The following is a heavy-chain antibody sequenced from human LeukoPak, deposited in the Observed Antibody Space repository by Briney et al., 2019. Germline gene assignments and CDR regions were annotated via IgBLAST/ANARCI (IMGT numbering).Heavy chain of an antibody. Sequence: GESLKISCKGSGYSFTSYWIGWVRQMPGKGLEWMGIIYPGDSDTRYSPSFQGQVTISADKSISTAYLQWSSLKASDTAMYYCARHLGIAAPPDYFDYWGQGTLVTVSS. J-gene: IGHJ4*02. CDR3: ARHLGIAAPPDYFDY. CDR1: GYSFTSYW. D-gene: IGHD6-6*01. V-gene: IGHV5-51*01. CDR2: IYPGDSDT.